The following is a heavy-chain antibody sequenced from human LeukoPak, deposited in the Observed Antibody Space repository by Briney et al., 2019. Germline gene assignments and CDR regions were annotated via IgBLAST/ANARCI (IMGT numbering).Heavy chain of an antibody. D-gene: IGHD4-17*01. CDR1: GFTFDDYG. CDR2: IKQDGSEK. V-gene: IGHV3-7*01. Sequence: GGSLRLPCAASGFTFDDYGMSWVRQAPGKGLEWVANIKQDGSEKYYVDSVKGRFTISRDNSKNTLYLQMNSLRAEDTAVYYCAKVKYGDYVFGYWGQGTLVTVSS. J-gene: IGHJ4*02. CDR3: AKVKYGDYVFGY.